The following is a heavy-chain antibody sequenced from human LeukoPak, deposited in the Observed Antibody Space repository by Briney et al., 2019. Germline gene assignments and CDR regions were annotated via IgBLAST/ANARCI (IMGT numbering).Heavy chain of an antibody. D-gene: IGHD4-11*01. CDR2: IIPSSGST. V-gene: IGHV1-46*01. J-gene: IGHJ4*02. CDR1: GYTFTSYD. Sequence: ASVKVSCKASGYTFTSYDISWVRQATGQGLGWMGIIIPSSGSTTYAQKFQGRVTMTRDTSTSTVYMELSSLTSDDTAVYFCARSDYNDYRGLGFWGQGTLVTVSS. CDR3: ARSDYNDYRGLGF.